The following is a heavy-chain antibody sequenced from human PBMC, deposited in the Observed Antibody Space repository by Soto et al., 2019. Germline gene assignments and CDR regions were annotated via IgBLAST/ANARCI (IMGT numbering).Heavy chain of an antibody. Sequence: GGSLRLSCAASGFTFSSYWMHWVRQAPGKGLVWVSRINSDGSSTSYADSVKGRFTISRDNAKNTLYLQMNSLRAEDTAVYYCARFLGGGSNGYYYYYMDVWGKGTTVSVSS. D-gene: IGHD2-15*01. CDR3: ARFLGGGSNGYYYYYMDV. V-gene: IGHV3-74*01. J-gene: IGHJ6*03. CDR2: INSDGSST. CDR1: GFTFSSYW.